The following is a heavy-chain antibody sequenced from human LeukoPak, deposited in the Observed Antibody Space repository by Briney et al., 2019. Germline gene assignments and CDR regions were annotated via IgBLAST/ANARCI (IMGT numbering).Heavy chain of an antibody. CDR3: AKEKFDWGTMYYFDY. J-gene: IGHJ4*02. Sequence: PGGSLRLSCAASGFTFSSYNMNWVRQAPGKGLEWVSYISSSSSTIYYADSVKGRFTISRDNAKNSLYLQMNSLRAEDTALYYCAKEKFDWGTMYYFDYWGQGTLVTVSS. CDR1: GFTFSSYN. CDR2: ISSSSSTI. V-gene: IGHV3-48*01. D-gene: IGHD3-9*01.